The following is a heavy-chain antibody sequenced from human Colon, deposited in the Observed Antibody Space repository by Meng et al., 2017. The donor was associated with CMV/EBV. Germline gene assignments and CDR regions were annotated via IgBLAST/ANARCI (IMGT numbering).Heavy chain of an antibody. D-gene: IGHD1-1*01. Sequence: GSLRLTCTVSGGSISSYYWSWIRQPPGKGLEWIGYIYYSGSTNYNPSLKSRLTISIDTSKNQFSLKLSSVSAADTAVYYCARGDRANYYYYYYGMEVWGQGTTVTVSS. CDR2: IYYSGST. V-gene: IGHV4-59*01. J-gene: IGHJ6*02. CDR1: GGSISSYY. CDR3: ARGDRANYYYYYYGMEV.